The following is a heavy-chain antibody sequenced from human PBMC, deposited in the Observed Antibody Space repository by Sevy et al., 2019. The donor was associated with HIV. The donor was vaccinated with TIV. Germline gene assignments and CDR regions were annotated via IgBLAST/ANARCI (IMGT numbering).Heavy chain of an antibody. V-gene: IGHV3-23*01. J-gene: IGHJ4*02. CDR1: GFTFSKYS. CDR3: AREGCTKPHDY. D-gene: IGHD2-8*01. CDR2: LSFGCGKI. Sequence: GGSLRLSCAASGFTFSKYSMSWVRQPPGKGLEWVSTLSFGCGKINYADSVKGRFTNARDNSKSSVYLQMNNLRPEDTAVFYCAREGCTKPHDYWGQGTLVTVSS.